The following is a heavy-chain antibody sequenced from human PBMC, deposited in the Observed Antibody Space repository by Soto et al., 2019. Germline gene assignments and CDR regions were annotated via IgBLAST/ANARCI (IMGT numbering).Heavy chain of an antibody. CDR3: ARSNDYGDLGGIYYFDY. D-gene: IGHD4-17*01. J-gene: IGHJ4*02. Sequence: SETLSLTCAVYGGSFSGYYWSWIRQPPGKGLEWIGEINHSGSTNYNPSLKSRVTISVDTSKNQFSLKLSSVTAADTAVYYCARSNDYGDLGGIYYFDYWGQGTLVTVSS. CDR2: INHSGST. V-gene: IGHV4-34*01. CDR1: GGSFSGYY.